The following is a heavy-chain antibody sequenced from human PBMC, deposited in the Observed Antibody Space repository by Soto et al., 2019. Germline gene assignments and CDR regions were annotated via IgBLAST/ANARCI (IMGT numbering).Heavy chain of an antibody. D-gene: IGHD3-9*01. CDR3: ARDWLRYFDWPYGMDV. CDR1: GFTFSSFH. Sequence: GGSLRLSCAASGFTFSSFHMNWVRQAPGRGLEWVAYITSSSGSTYYADSVKGRFTISRDNSKNTLYLQMNSLRAEDTAVYYCARDWLRYFDWPYGMDVWGQGTTVTVSS. J-gene: IGHJ6*02. CDR2: ITSSSGST. V-gene: IGHV3-48*01.